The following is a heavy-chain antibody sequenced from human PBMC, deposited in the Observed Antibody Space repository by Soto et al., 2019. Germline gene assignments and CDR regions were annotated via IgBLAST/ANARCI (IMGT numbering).Heavy chain of an antibody. CDR2: ISGSGGST. CDR1: GFTFSSYA. J-gene: IGHJ6*02. D-gene: IGHD1-7*01. Sequence: EVQLLESGGGLVQPGGSLRLSCAASGFTFSSYAMSWVRQAPGKGLEWVSAISGSGGSTYYADSVKGRFTISRDNSKNTLFLQKKSLRAEDMDVYYRAKGGESTGTGGDYYGMDVWGHWTKVTVSS. CDR3: AKGGESTGTGGDYYGMDV. V-gene: IGHV3-23*01.